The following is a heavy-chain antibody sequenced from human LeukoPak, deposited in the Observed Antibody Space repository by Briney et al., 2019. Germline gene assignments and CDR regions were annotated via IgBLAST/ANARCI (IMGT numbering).Heavy chain of an antibody. D-gene: IGHD6-19*01. V-gene: IGHV1-69*13. CDR3: ARGIAVAGQYYYGMDV. CDR2: IIPIFGPA. Sequence: ASVKVSCKASGGTFSSYAISWVRQAPGQGLEWMGGIIPIFGPANYAQKFQGRVTITADESTSTAYMELSSLRSEDTAVYYCARGIAVAGQYYYGMDVWGQGTTVTVSS. CDR1: GGTFSSYA. J-gene: IGHJ6*02.